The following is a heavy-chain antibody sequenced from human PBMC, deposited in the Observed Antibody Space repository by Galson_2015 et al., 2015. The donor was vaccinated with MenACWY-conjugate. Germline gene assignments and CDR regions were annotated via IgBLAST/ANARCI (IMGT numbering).Heavy chain of an antibody. J-gene: IGHJ4*02. D-gene: IGHD2-2*01. CDR1: GFTFSSYG. V-gene: IGHV3-30*18. CDR3: AKSRHCSSITCYGFDY. CDR2: ISYDGSEK. Sequence: SLRLSCAASGFTFSSYGMHWVRQAPGKGLEWVAVISYDGSEKDYADSVKGRFTISRDNSKTTLYLQMNSLRAEDTAVWYCAKSRHCSSITCYGFDYWGQGTLVTVSS.